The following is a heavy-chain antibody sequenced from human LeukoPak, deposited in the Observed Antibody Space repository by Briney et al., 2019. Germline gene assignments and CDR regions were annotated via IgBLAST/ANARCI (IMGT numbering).Heavy chain of an antibody. D-gene: IGHD1-14*01. CDR1: GGSISSSSYY. Sequence: SETLSLTCTVSGGSISSSSYYWGWIRQPPGKGLEWIGSIYYSGSTYYNPSLKSRVTISVDTSKNQFSLKLSSVTAADTAVYYCARDLRNYYYYYYMDVWGQGTLVTVSS. V-gene: IGHV4-39*07. CDR3: ARDLRNYYYYYYMDV. J-gene: IGHJ6*03. CDR2: IYYSGST.